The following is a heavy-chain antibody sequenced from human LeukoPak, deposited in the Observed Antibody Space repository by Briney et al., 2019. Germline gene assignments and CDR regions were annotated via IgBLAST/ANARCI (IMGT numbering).Heavy chain of an antibody. J-gene: IGHJ6*02. CDR3: ARSPAEDIVEPIDYYGMDV. Sequence: SVKVSCKTSGGTFSSYAISWVRQAPGQGLEWMGGIIPIFGTANYAQKFQGRVTITADESTSTAYMELSSLRSEDTAVYYCARSPAEDIVEPIDYYGMDVWGQGTTVTVSS. CDR1: GGTFSSYA. D-gene: IGHD2-15*01. V-gene: IGHV1-69*13. CDR2: IIPIFGTA.